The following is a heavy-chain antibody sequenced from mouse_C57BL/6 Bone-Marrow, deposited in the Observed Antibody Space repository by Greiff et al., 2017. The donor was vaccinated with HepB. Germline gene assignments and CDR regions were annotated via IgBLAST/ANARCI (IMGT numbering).Heavy chain of an antibody. J-gene: IGHJ4*01. CDR2: INPNNGGT. D-gene: IGHD3-2*02. CDR3: ARDSSGYVYYAMDY. CDR1: GYTFTDYN. V-gene: IGHV1-18*01. Sequence: EVQLQESGPELVKPGASVKIPCKASGYTFTDYNMDWVKQSHGKSLEWIGDINPNNGGTIYNQKFKGKATLTVDKSSSTAYMELRSLTSEDTAVYYCARDSSGYVYYAMDYWGQGTSVTVPS.